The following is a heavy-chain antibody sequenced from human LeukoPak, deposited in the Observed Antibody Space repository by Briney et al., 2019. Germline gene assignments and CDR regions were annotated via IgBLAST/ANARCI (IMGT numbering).Heavy chain of an antibody. CDR1: GFTFSSYD. D-gene: IGHD4-17*01. CDR2: ISYDGSKN. J-gene: IGHJ4*02. Sequence: PGGSLRLSCAASGFTFSSYDMHWVRQAPGKGLEWVAVISYDGSKNYYGDSVKGRFTISRDNAKNSLYLQMNSLRAEDTAVYYCARDRAYGDYNIYNYWGQGTLVTVSS. V-gene: IGHV3-30*03. CDR3: ARDRAYGDYNIYNY.